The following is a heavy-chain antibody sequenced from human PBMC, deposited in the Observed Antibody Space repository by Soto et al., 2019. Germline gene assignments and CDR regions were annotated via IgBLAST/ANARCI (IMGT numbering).Heavy chain of an antibody. CDR3: SRLQDIVVMPGA. D-gene: IGHD2-15*01. CDR2: IRSKTNSYAT. V-gene: IGHV3-73*01. Sequence: PGGSLRLSCAASGFTFSGSAIHWVRQVSGKGLEWVGRIRSKTNSYATAYGASVRGRFTISRDDSQNMAFLQMNSLKTEDTGVYYCSRLQDIVVMPGAWGQGTKVTVSS. CDR1: GFTFSGSA. J-gene: IGHJ5*02.